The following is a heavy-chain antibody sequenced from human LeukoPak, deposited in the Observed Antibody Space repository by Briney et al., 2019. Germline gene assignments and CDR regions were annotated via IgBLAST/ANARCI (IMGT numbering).Heavy chain of an antibody. CDR1: GGTFSSYA. V-gene: IGHV1-69*04. CDR2: IIPILGIA. CDR3: ARGDYSAY. Sequence: SVNVSFKATGGTFSSYAIRCVRQAPGQGLEWMGRIIPILGIANYAQKFQGRVTITADKSTSTAYMELSRLRSEDTAVYYCARGDYSAYWGEVTLVTVSS. J-gene: IGHJ4*02.